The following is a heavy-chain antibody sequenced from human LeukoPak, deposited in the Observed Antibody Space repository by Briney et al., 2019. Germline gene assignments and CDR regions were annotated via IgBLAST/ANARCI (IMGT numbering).Heavy chain of an antibody. D-gene: IGHD5-24*01. Sequence: ASVKVSCKASGYTFTGYYMHWVRQAPGQGLEWMGWINPNSGGTNYAQKFQGRVTMTRDTSISTAYMELSRLRSDDTAVYYCARDLSRWLQLHSFDYWGQGTLVTVSS. V-gene: IGHV1-2*02. CDR1: GYTFTGYY. J-gene: IGHJ4*02. CDR3: ARDLSRWLQLHSFDY. CDR2: INPNSGGT.